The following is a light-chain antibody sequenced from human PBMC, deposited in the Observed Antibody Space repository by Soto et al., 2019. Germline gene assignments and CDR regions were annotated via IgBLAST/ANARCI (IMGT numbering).Light chain of an antibody. J-gene: IGLJ7*01. CDR1: SSNIGSYT. CDR3: AVWDDSLNALV. CDR2: TDN. V-gene: IGLV1-44*01. Sequence: QAVVTQSPSASATPGQRVTISCSGRSSNIGSYTVNWYQQVPGTPPKLLIYTDNQRPSGVPDRFSGAKSGTSASLAISGLQSGDEADYYCAVWDDSLNALVFGGGTQLTVL.